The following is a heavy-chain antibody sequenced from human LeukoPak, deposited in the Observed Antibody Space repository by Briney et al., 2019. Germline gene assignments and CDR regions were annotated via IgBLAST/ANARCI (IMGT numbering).Heavy chain of an antibody. D-gene: IGHD7-27*01. V-gene: IGHV3-23*01. CDR1: GFTFSSYT. CDR2: ITTSDGNT. Sequence: PGGSLRLSCAASGFTFSSYTMSWVRQAPGKGLEWVSPITTSDGNTYYADSVKGRFTVSRDNSKNTLFLQMNSLRAEDTAVYYCAKDGGLWVSAHWGDSWGRGTLATVSS. J-gene: IGHJ4*02. CDR3: AKDGGLWVSAHWGDS.